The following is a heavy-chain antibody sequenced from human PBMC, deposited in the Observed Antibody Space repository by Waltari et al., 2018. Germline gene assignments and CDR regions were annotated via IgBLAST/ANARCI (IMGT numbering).Heavy chain of an antibody. J-gene: IGHJ6*02. CDR1: GGTFSSYT. CDR2: IIPILGIA. D-gene: IGHD3-3*01. V-gene: IGHV1-69*08. Sequence: QVQLVQSGAEVKKPGSSVKVSCKASGGTFSSYTISWVRQAPGQGLEWMGRIIPILGIANYAQKFQCRVTITADKSTSTAYIELSSLRSEDTAVYYCARDLGSGPPSYYYYGMDVWGQGTTVTVSS. CDR3: ARDLGSGPPSYYYYGMDV.